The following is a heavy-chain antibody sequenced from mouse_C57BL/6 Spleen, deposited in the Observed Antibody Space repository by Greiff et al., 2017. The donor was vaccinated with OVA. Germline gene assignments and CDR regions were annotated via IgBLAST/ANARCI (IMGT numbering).Heavy chain of an antibody. CDR1: GFTFSSYA. D-gene: IGHD1-1*01. Sequence: EVQLVESGGGLVKPGGSLNLSCAASGFTFSSYAMSWVRQTPEKRLEWVATISDGGSYTYYPDNVKGRFTISRDNAKNNLYLQMSHLKSEDTAVYYCARDYERGFDYWGQGTTLTVSS. CDR3: ARDYERGFDY. J-gene: IGHJ2*01. V-gene: IGHV5-4*01. CDR2: ISDGGSYT.